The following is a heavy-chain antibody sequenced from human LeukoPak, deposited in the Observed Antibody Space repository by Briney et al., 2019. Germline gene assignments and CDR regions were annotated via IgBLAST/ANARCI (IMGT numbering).Heavy chain of an antibody. D-gene: IGHD1-7*01. CDR3: ARELPPVVNYRFDH. J-gene: IGHJ5*02. CDR1: GFTFDDYD. V-gene: IGHV3-33*08. Sequence: SGGSLRLSCAASGFTFDDYDMSWVRQAPGKGLEWVAVIWYDGSNKYCADSVKGRFTISRDNSKNTLYLQINSLRAEDTAMYYCARELPPVVNYRFDHWGQGTLVTVSS. CDR2: IWYDGSNK.